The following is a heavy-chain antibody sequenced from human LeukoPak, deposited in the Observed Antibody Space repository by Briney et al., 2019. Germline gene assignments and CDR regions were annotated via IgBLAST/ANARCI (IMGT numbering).Heavy chain of an antibody. J-gene: IGHJ4*02. Sequence: GGSLRLSCAASGFTFSSYAMSWVRQAPGKELEWVSGFSGGDGSTSYADSVKGRFTISRDNSKNTLYLQMNSLRAEDTAVYYCAKGKVVPATIYDYWGQGTLVTVSS. CDR3: AKGKVVPATIYDY. CDR2: FSGGDGST. CDR1: GFTFSSYA. D-gene: IGHD2-2*02. V-gene: IGHV3-23*01.